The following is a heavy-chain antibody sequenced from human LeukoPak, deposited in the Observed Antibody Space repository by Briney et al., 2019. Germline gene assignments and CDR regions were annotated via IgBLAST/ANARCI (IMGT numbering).Heavy chain of an antibody. CDR3: ARGEVAGPFDP. V-gene: IGHV3-21*01. Sequence: GGSLRLSCAASGFTFSSYSMNWVRQAPGKGLEWVSSISSSSSYIYYADSVKGRFTISRDNAKNSLYLQTNSLRAEDTAVYYCARGEVAGPFDPWGQGTLVTVSS. D-gene: IGHD6-19*01. CDR2: ISSSSSYI. CDR1: GFTFSSYS. J-gene: IGHJ5*02.